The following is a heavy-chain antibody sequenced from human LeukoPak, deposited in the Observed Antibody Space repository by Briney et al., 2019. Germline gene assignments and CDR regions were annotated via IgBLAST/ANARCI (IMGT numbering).Heavy chain of an antibody. Sequence: GGSLRLSCAASGFTFSDHYMDWVRQAPGKGLEWVGRIRNKANRYTTEYAASVKGRFTFSRDDSKNSLYLQMNSLKTEDTAMYYCARTSGSYSGGAFDIWGRGTMATVSS. V-gene: IGHV3-72*01. D-gene: IGHD1-26*01. CDR3: ARTSGSYSGGAFDI. J-gene: IGHJ3*02. CDR2: IRNKANRYTT. CDR1: GFTFSDHY.